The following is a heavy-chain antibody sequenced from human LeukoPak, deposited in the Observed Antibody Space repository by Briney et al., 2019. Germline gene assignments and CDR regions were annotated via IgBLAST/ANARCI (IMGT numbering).Heavy chain of an antibody. CDR1: GYTLTELS. CDR3: ATDRPGATPTGLVY. V-gene: IGHV1-24*01. D-gene: IGHD1-26*01. CDR2: FDPEDGET. Sequence: ASVKVSCKVSGYTLTELSMHWVRQAPGKGLEWMGGFDPEDGETIYAQKFQGRVTMTEDTSTDTAYMELSSLRSEDTAVYYCATDRPGATPTGLVYWGQGTLVTVSS. J-gene: IGHJ4*02.